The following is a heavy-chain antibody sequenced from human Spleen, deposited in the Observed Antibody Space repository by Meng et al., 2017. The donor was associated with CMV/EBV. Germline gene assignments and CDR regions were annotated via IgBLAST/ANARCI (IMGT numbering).Heavy chain of an antibody. CDR2: LYSGGSST. CDR1: GFTFSSYA. V-gene: IGHV3-23*03. D-gene: IGHD2-2*01. CDR3: ARDRDQLLDGSYGMDV. J-gene: IGHJ6*02. Sequence: LSLTCAASGFTFSSYAMSWVRQAPGKGLEWDSVLYSGGSSTYYADSVKGRFTISSDNSKTTLYLQMNSLRAEDTAVYYCARDRDQLLDGSYGMDVWGQGTTVTVSS.